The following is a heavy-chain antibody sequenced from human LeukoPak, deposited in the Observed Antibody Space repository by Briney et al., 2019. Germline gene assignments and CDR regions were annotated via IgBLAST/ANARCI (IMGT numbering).Heavy chain of an antibody. CDR1: GGSISSSSYY. J-gene: IGHJ5*02. D-gene: IGHD1-1*01. V-gene: IGHV4-39*07. CDR3: ARRRTGTTHNWFDP. Sequence: SETLSLTCTVSGGSISSSSYYWGWIRQPPGKGLEWIGSIYYSGSTYYNPSLKSRVTISVDTSKNESSLRLTSVTAADTAVYYCARRRTGTTHNWFDPWGQGTLVSVSS. CDR2: IYYSGST.